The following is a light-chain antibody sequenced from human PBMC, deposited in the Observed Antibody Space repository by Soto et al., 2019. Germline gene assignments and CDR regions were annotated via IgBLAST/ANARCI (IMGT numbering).Light chain of an antibody. CDR3: KQYGSSPIT. Sequence: EIVMTKSPATLSASPGARDTLSGRASQGIGSTLAWYQQKPGQAPRLLIHGASSRATGIPDRISGSGSGTDFTLTISRLEPEEFAVYYCKQYGSSPITFGKGTRLAIK. J-gene: IGKJ5*01. CDR2: GAS. CDR1: QGIGST. V-gene: IGKV3-20*01.